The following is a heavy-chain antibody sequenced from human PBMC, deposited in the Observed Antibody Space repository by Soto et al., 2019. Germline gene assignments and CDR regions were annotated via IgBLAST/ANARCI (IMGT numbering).Heavy chain of an antibody. V-gene: IGHV1-69*13. CDR1: GGTFSRYA. CDR2: IIPIFGTA. CDR3: AREWQQLAYFDY. D-gene: IGHD6-13*01. Sequence: SVKVSFKASGGTFSRYAISWLRQAPGQGLEWMGGIIPIFGTANYAQKFQGRVTITADESTSTAYMELSSLRSEDTAVYYCAREWQQLAYFDYWGQGTLVTVSS. J-gene: IGHJ4*02.